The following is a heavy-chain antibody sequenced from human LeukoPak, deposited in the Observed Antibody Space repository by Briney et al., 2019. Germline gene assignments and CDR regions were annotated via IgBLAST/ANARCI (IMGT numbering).Heavy chain of an antibody. CDR3: ARDISTAGLDY. J-gene: IGHJ4*02. CDR2: IIPIFGTA. D-gene: IGHD6-13*01. V-gene: IGHV1-69*05. CDR1: GGTFSSDA. Sequence: SVKVSCKASGGTFSSDAISWVRQAPGQGLEWMGRIIPIFGTANYAQKFQGRVTITTDESTSTAYMELSSLRSEDTAVYYCARDISTAGLDYWGQGTLVTVSS.